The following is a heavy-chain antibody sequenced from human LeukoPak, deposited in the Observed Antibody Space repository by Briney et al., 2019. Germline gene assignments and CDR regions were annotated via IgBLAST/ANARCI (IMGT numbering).Heavy chain of an antibody. CDR1: GFSFSLNY. V-gene: IGHV3-53*01. CDR3: ATFGDHFHWYLDL. J-gene: IGHJ2*01. CDR2: LYSGSDT. Sequence: GGSLTLSCAASGFSFSLNYMNGVRQAPGKGLEWVSILYSGSDTYYADSVKGRFTISRDSSKNMLFLHMNSLRVEDTAVHYCATFGDHFHWYLDLWGRGTLVTVSS. D-gene: IGHD3-3*02.